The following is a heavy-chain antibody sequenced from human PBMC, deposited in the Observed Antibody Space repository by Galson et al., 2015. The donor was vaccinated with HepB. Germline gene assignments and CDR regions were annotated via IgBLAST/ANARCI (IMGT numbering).Heavy chain of an antibody. Sequence: SLRLSCAASGFTFSSCAMSWVRQAPGKGLEWVSTITGSGGSTYYADSVKGRFTVSRDNSKNTLYLQMNSLRAEDTAVYYCAKMGADTTYYHFDYWGQGTLGTVSS. V-gene: IGHV3-23*01. J-gene: IGHJ4*02. CDR2: ITGSGGST. CDR1: GFTFSSCA. D-gene: IGHD1-1*01. CDR3: AKMGADTTYYHFDY.